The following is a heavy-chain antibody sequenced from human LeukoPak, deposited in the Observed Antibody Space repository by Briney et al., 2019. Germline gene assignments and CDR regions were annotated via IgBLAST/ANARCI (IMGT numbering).Heavy chain of an antibody. D-gene: IGHD6-19*01. V-gene: IGHV3-48*03. CDR1: GFAFSSYE. Sequence: RGSLRLSCAASGFAFSSYEMNWVRQAPGKGLEWVSYVSSSGSTIYYADSVKGRFTISRDNAKNSLYLQMNSLRAEDTAVYYCARDPDTVAGSYRGYYFDYWGQGTLVTVSS. CDR3: ARDPDTVAGSYRGYYFDY. CDR2: VSSSGSTI. J-gene: IGHJ4*02.